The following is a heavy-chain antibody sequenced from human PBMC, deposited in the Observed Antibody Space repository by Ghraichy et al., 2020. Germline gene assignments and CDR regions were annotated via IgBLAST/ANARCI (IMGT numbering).Heavy chain of an antibody. Sequence: LSLTCTVSDDSISSNNYYWGWIRQTPGKGLEWIGSFYYSGGPYYHPSLKSRVTISVDTSKNQLSLRLASVTAADTAVYYCARHTSSWYTYFQHWGQGALATVSS. J-gene: IGHJ1*01. CDR2: FYYSGGP. CDR3: ARHTSSWYTYFQH. D-gene: IGHD6-13*01. V-gene: IGHV4-39*01. CDR1: DDSISSNNYY.